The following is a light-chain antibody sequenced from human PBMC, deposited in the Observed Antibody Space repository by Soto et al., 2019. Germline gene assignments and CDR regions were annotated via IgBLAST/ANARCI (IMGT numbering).Light chain of an antibody. V-gene: IGKV3-20*01. CDR2: DAS. Sequence: EIVLTQSPGTLSLSPGERATLSCRASQSVSSSYLAWYQQKPGQAPRLLIYDASRATGIPDRFSASGSGTDFTLTLTILEPEDFAVYYCQHYGTSALFGPGTKVEI. J-gene: IGKJ3*01. CDR3: QHYGTSAL. CDR1: QSVSSSY.